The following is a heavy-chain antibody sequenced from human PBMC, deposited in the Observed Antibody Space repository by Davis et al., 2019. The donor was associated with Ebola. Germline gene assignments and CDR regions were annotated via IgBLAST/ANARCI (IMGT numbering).Heavy chain of an antibody. CDR3: ARRVVVVTATEEGYFDY. J-gene: IGHJ4*02. CDR2: IYYSGST. CDR1: GGSISSYY. D-gene: IGHD2-21*02. Sequence: SETLSLTCTVSGGSISSYYWSWIRQPPGKGLEWIGYIYYSGSTNYNPSLKSRVTISVDTSKNQFSLKLSSVTAADTAVYYCARRVVVVTATEEGYFDYWGQGTLVTVSS. V-gene: IGHV4-59*08.